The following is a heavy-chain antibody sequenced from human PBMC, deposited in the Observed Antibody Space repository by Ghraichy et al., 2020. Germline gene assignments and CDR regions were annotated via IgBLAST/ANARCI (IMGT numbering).Heavy chain of an antibody. CDR2: INSDGSRR. Sequence: GGSLRLSCLDSGFTFSIYLMNWVRQAPGKGLVWVAHINSDGSRRTYADSVRGRFTTSRDNAKNTLYLQMNSLRAEDTAVYYCARGFDGLKAFDIWGQGTMVTVSS. CDR3: ARGFDGLKAFDI. D-gene: IGHD3/OR15-3a*01. V-gene: IGHV3-74*01. J-gene: IGHJ3*02. CDR1: GFTFSIYL.